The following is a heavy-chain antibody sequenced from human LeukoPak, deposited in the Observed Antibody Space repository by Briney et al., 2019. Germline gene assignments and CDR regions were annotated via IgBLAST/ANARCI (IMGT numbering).Heavy chain of an antibody. J-gene: IGHJ4*02. V-gene: IGHV3-53*01. Sequence: PGGSLRLSCAASGFTVGSNYMSWVRQAPGKGLEWVSVIYSGGSTYYADSVKGRFTISRDNSKNTLYLQMNSLRAEDTAVYYCARATTVVTSFDYWGQGTLVTVSS. CDR1: GFTVGSNY. CDR3: ARATTVVTSFDY. CDR2: IYSGGST. D-gene: IGHD4-23*01.